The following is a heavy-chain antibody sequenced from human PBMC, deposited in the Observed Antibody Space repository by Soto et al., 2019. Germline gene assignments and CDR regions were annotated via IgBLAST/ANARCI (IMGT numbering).Heavy chain of an antibody. V-gene: IGHV3-30-3*01. CDR1: GFIFTTYA. CDR3: ARSSVAGTWGYYFDY. CDR2: ISYDRNDE. D-gene: IGHD6-19*01. Sequence: QVHLVESGGGVVQPGRSLRLSCAASGFIFTTYAMHWVRQAPGKGLEWVAVISYDRNDEYYADSVRGRLTISRDNSKNTLYLQMDSLRADDTALYYCARSSVAGTWGYYFDYWGQGALVTVSS. J-gene: IGHJ4*02.